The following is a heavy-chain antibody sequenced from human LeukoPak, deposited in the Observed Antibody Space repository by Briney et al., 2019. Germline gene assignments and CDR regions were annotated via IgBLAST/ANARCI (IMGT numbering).Heavy chain of an antibody. D-gene: IGHD5-18*01. Sequence: QPGGSLRLSCAASGFTFSSYWMHWVRQAPGKGLVWVSRINSDGSSTSYADSVKGRFTISRDNAKNTLYLQMNSLRAEDTAVYYCARAPYSYGHYYFDYWGQGTLVTVSS. V-gene: IGHV3-74*01. CDR2: INSDGSST. CDR1: GFTFSSYW. J-gene: IGHJ4*02. CDR3: ARAPYSYGHYYFDY.